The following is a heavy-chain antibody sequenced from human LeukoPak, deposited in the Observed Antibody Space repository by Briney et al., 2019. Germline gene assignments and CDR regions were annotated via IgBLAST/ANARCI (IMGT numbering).Heavy chain of an antibody. CDR2: ISGSGGST. Sequence: PGGSLRLSCAASGFTFSSYAMSWVRQAPGKGLEWVSAISGSGGSTYYADSVKGRFTISRDNSKNTLYLQMNSLRAEDTAVYYCAKDSQKLWFGESWFDPWGQGTLVTVSS. CDR1: GFTFSSYA. CDR3: AKDSQKLWFGESWFDP. J-gene: IGHJ5*02. D-gene: IGHD3-10*01. V-gene: IGHV3-23*01.